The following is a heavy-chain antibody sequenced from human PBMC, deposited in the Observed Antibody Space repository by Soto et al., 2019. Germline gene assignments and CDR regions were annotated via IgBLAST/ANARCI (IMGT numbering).Heavy chain of an antibody. D-gene: IGHD3-3*01. CDR1: GGSVSIGSYS. J-gene: IGHJ3*02. CDR2: MYYSGST. V-gene: IGHV4-61*01. Sequence: AETLCLTCTVSGGSVSIGSYSWSWIRQPPGKGLEWIGYMYYSGSTNYNPSLKSRVTISLDTSKNQFSLKLSSVTAADTAVYFCARTRDFWSGNDAFDIWGQGTMVTVSS. CDR3: ARTRDFWSGNDAFDI.